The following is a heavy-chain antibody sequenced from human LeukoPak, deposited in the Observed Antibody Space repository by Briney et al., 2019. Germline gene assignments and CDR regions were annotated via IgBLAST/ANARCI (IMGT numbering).Heavy chain of an antibody. CDR3: ARQGRDYGLPYFDY. V-gene: IGHV1-18*01. CDR2: ISAYNGNT. CDR1: GHTFTSYG. D-gene: IGHD4-17*01. Sequence: ASVKVSCKASGHTFTSYGISWVRQAPGQGLEWMGWISAYNGNTNYAQKLQGRVTMTTDTSTSTAYMELRSLRSDDTAVYYCARQGRDYGLPYFDYWGQGTLVTVSS. J-gene: IGHJ4*02.